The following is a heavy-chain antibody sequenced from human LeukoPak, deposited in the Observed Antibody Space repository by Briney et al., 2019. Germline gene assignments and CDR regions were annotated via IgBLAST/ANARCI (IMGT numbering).Heavy chain of an antibody. D-gene: IGHD6-13*01. J-gene: IGHJ3*02. CDR2: IYHSGST. V-gene: IGHV4-38-2*02. Sequence: SETLSLTCTVSGYSISSGYYWGWIRQPPGKGLEWIGSIYHSGSTYYNPSLKSRVTISVDTSKNQFSLKLSSVTAADTAVYYCARWAAPASIWGQGTMVTVSS. CDR1: GYSISSGYY. CDR3: ARWAAPASI.